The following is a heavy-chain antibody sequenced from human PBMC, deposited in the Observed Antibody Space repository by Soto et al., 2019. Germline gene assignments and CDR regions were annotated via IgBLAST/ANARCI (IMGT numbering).Heavy chain of an antibody. CDR2: IYPSGST. J-gene: IGHJ4*02. CDR3: ATDYYGSGSYYKWGFDY. CDR1: GGSISSSNW. D-gene: IGHD3-10*01. V-gene: IGHV4-4*02. Sequence: QVQLQESGPGLVKPSGTLSLTCAVSGGSISSSNWWSWVSQPPGKGLEWIGEIYPSGSTNYNPSLKSRVTISVDKSKNQFSRKLSSVTAADTAVYYCATDYYGSGSYYKWGFDYWGQGTLVTVSS.